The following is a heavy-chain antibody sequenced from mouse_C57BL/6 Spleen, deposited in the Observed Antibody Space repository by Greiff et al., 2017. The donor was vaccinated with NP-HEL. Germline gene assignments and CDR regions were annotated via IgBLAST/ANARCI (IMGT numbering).Heavy chain of an antibody. V-gene: IGHV1-59*01. J-gene: IGHJ2*01. CDR2: IDPSDSYT. D-gene: IGHD2-12*01. Sequence: QVQLQQPGAELVRPGTSVKLSCKASGYTFTSYWMHWVKQRPGQGLEWIGVIDPSDSYTNYNQKFKGKATLTVDTSSSTAYMQLSSLTSEDSAVYYCARDYSNYYDDWGQGTTLTVSS. CDR1: GYTFTSYW. CDR3: ARDYSNYYDD.